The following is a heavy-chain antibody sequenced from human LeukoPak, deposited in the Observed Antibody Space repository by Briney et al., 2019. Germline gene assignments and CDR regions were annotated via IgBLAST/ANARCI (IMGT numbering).Heavy chain of an antibody. J-gene: IGHJ4*02. Sequence: GGSLKLSCVASGFSFSSYAMSWVRQAPGKGLEWVSSISGSGDNTYYAESVKGRFTISRDNSKNTLSLQMNSLRAEDTAVFYCAKRSGYTTGWFFDFWGQGTLVTVSS. V-gene: IGHV3-23*01. CDR3: AKRSGYTTGWFFDF. CDR1: GFSFSSYA. CDR2: ISGSGDNT. D-gene: IGHD6-19*01.